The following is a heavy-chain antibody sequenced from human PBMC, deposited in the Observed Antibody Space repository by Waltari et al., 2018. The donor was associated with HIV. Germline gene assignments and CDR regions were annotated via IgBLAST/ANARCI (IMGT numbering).Heavy chain of an antibody. J-gene: IGHJ4*02. CDR3: TTVGGGTRDY. CDR1: GFTFSDAW. Sequence: EVLLVESGGGLGKPGGSLRLSWAASGFTFSDAWVSWVRQAPGKGLEWVGRIKSNTDGGTTDYAAPVKGRFTISRDDSKTTLYLEMNSLKTEDTAVYYCTTVGGGTRDYWGQGTLITVSS. CDR2: IKSNTDGGTT. V-gene: IGHV3-15*01. D-gene: IGHD3-16*01.